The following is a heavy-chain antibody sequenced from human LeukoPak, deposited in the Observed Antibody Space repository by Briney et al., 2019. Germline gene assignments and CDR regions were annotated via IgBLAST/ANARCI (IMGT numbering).Heavy chain of an antibody. Sequence: SETLSLTCTVSGGSISSCYWSWIRQPPGKGLEWIGYIYYSGSTNYNPSLKSRVTISVDTSKNQFSLKLSSVTAADTAVYYCARASYDSSGYYYIHYWGQGTLVTVSS. V-gene: IGHV4-59*01. J-gene: IGHJ4*02. CDR2: IYYSGST. CDR3: ARASYDSSGYYYIHY. CDR1: GGSISSCY. D-gene: IGHD3-22*01.